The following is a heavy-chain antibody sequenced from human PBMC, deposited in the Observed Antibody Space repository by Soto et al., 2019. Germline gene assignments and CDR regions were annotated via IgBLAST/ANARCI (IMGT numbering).Heavy chain of an antibody. V-gene: IGHV1-18*04. CDR2: ISAYNGNT. J-gene: IGHJ6*02. CDR3: ARLGGDIVVVVAALKPYYYYYGMDV. Sequence: ASVKVSCKASGYTFTSYGISWVRQAPGQGLEWMGWISAYNGNTNYAQKLQGRVTMTTDTSTSTAYVELRSLRFDDTAVYYCARLGGDIVVVVAALKPYYYYYGMDVWGQGTTVTVSS. D-gene: IGHD2-15*01. CDR1: GYTFTSYG.